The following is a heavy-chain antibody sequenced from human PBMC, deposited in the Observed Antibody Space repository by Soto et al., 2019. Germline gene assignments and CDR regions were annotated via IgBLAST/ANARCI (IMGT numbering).Heavy chain of an antibody. CDR1: GYTFSSYC. D-gene: IGHD2-8*01. CDR3: ASSGAYCTSITCLFDAF. J-gene: IGHJ4*02. CDR2: ISAYNGDT. Sequence: ASVKVSCKASGYTFSSYCYAWVRQAPGQGLEWMGWISAYNGDTNYAQKFQDRVTLTTDTSTTTAYMELRNLGSDDTAVYYCASSGAYCTSITCLFDAFWGLGTLVTVSS. V-gene: IGHV1-18*01.